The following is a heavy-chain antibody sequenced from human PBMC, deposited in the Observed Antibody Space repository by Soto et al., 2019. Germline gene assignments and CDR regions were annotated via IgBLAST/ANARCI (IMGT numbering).Heavy chain of an antibody. CDR1: GFTVSSNY. CDR2: IYSGGTT. CDR3: ARDHHLNDY. Sequence: EVRLVESGGGLVQPGGSLRLSCAASGFTVSSNYLSWVRQAPGKGLEWVSIIYSGGTTYYADSVEGRFTISRDNSKNTLSLQMNSLRAEDTAAYYCARDHHLNDYWGQGILVTVSS. V-gene: IGHV3-66*01. J-gene: IGHJ4*02.